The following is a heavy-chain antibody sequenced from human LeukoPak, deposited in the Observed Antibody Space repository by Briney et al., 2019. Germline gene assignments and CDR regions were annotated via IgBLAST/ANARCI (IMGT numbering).Heavy chain of an antibody. Sequence: ASVKVSCRASGYTFTSYGISWVRQAPGQGLEWMGWISAYNGKTNYAQKLQGRVTMTTDTSTSTAYMELRSLRSDDTAVYYCARDNSVRDEAWWFNPWGQGTLVTVSS. V-gene: IGHV1-18*01. CDR1: GYTFTSYG. J-gene: IGHJ5*02. CDR3: ARDNSVRDEAWWFNP. D-gene: IGHD5-24*01. CDR2: ISAYNGKT.